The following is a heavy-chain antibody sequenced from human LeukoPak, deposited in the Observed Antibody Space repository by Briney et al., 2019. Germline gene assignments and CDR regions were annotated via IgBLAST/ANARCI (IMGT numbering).Heavy chain of an antibody. CDR3: ARVYDFWSGPREYAY. CDR2: INHSGST. Sequence: PSETLSLTCAVSGGSISSDIWWSWVRQPPGKGLEWIGEINHSGSTNYNPSLKSRVTISVDTSKNQFSLKLSSVTAADTAVYYCARVYDFWSGPREYAYWGQETLVTVSS. CDR1: GGSISSDIW. D-gene: IGHD3-3*01. V-gene: IGHV4-4*02. J-gene: IGHJ4*02.